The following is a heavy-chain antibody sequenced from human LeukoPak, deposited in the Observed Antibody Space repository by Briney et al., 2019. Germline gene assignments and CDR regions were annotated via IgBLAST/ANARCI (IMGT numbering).Heavy chain of an antibody. CDR1: GGSISSSSYY. Sequence: SETLSLTCTVSGGSISSSSYYWGWIRQPPGKGLEWIGSIYYSGSTYYNPSLKSRVTISVDTSKNQFSLKLSSVTAADTAVYYCARATYYDILTGYYVWFDPWGQGTLVTVSS. V-gene: IGHV4-39*07. D-gene: IGHD3-9*01. CDR2: IYYSGST. J-gene: IGHJ5*02. CDR3: ARATYYDILTGYYVWFDP.